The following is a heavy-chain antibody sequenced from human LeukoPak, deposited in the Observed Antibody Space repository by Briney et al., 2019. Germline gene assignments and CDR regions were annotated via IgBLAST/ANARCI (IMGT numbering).Heavy chain of an antibody. V-gene: IGHV4-34*01. J-gene: IGHJ4*02. Sequence: PSENLSLTCAVYGGSFSGYYWSWIRQPPGKGLEWIGEINHSGSTNYNPSLKSRVTISVDTSKNQFSLKLSSVTAADTAVYYCADRRRYSYGLDYWGQGTLVTVSS. CDR3: ADRRRYSYGLDY. CDR2: INHSGST. D-gene: IGHD5-18*01. CDR1: GGSFSGYY.